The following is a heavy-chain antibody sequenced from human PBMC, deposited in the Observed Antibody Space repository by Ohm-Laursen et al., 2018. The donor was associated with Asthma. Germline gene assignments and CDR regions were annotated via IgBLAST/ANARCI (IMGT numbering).Heavy chain of an antibody. D-gene: IGHD2-15*01. J-gene: IGHJ6*02. CDR2: IWYDGSNK. CDR3: ARGCSGGSCYHYYYYGMDV. V-gene: IGHV3-33*01. CDR1: GFTFSSYG. Sequence: SSLRLSCAASGFTFSSYGMHWVRQAPGKGLEWVAVIWYDGSNKYYADSVKGRFTISRDNSKNTLYLQMNSLRAEDTAVYYCARGCSGGSCYHYYYYGMDVWGQGTTVTVSS.